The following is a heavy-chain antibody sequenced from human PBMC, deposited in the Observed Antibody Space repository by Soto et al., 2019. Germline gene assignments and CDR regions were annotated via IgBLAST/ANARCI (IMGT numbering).Heavy chain of an antibody. CDR1: GFTFSSYA. D-gene: IGHD3-22*01. CDR2: ISYDGSNK. CDR3: ARDYSDYDSSGYYLDY. Sequence: GGSLRLSCAASGFTFSSYAMHWVRQAPGKGLEWVAVISYDGSNKYYADSVKGRFTISRDNSKNTLYLQMNSLRAEDTAVYYCARDYSDYDSSGYYLDYWGQGTLVTVSS. V-gene: IGHV3-30-3*01. J-gene: IGHJ4*02.